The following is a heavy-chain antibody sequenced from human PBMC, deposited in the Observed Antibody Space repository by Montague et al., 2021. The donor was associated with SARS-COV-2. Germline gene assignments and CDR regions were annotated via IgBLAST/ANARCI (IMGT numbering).Heavy chain of an antibody. CDR1: GFTFDDYA. CDR2: ISCNSSNI. Sequence: SLRLSCAASGFTFDDYAMHWVRQAPGKGLEWVSAISCNSSNIYYADSVKGRFTISRDNAKNSLYLQMNSLRAEDTALYYCAKDMGSYGSGPYGIDVWGQGTTATVSS. CDR3: AKDMGSYGSGPYGIDV. V-gene: IGHV3-9*01. J-gene: IGHJ6*02. D-gene: IGHD3-10*01.